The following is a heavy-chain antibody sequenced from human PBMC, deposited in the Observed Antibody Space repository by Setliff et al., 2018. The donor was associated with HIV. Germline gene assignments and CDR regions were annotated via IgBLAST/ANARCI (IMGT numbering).Heavy chain of an antibody. V-gene: IGHV4-34*01. CDR1: GGSFSGYY. J-gene: IGHJ3*01. CDR3: VRGRDFIVRHLHFTAGGAYDV. Sequence: SETLSLTCAVYGGSFSGYYWSWISQPPGKGLEWIGEINHSGSTNYKSSLKSRLTISVDPSRNQFSLRLTSVTVADTAVYYCVRGRDFIVRHLHFTAGGAYDVWGPGTLVTVSS. D-gene: IGHD2-21*01. CDR2: INHSGST.